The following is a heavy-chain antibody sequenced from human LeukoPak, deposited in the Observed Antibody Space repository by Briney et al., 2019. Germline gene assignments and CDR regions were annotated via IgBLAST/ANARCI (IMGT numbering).Heavy chain of an antibody. J-gene: IGHJ4*02. Sequence: PGGSLRLSCAASGFTFSDYYMSWIRQAPGKGLEWVSYISSSGSTIYYADSVKGRFTISRDNAKNSLYLQMNSLRAEDTAVYYCVRYMVRGVKNFDYWGQGTLVTVSS. CDR2: ISSSGSTI. CDR3: VRYMVRGVKNFDY. CDR1: GFTFSDYY. V-gene: IGHV3-11*04. D-gene: IGHD3-10*01.